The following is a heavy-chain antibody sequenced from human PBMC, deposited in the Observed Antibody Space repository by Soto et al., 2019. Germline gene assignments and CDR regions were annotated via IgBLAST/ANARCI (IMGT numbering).Heavy chain of an antibody. Sequence: QVQLVQSRAEVKKPGSSVKVSCKSSGGTFGSYAISWVRQAPGQGLEWMGGVIPIFGTPHYAQKFHGRVTITADIPTSTAYLELSSLKSADTAVYYCAKLRWTIGLQEEDAIWGQGTLVTVSS. CDR2: VIPIFGTP. V-gene: IGHV1-69*06. D-gene: IGHD4-17*01. CDR3: AKLRWTIGLQEEDAI. CDR1: GGTFGSYA. J-gene: IGHJ4*02.